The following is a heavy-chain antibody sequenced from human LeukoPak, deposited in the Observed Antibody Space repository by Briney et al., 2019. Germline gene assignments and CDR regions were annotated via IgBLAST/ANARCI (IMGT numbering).Heavy chain of an antibody. J-gene: IGHJ4*02. CDR2: ICSGGRT. CDR1: RFTLSINF. V-gene: IGHV3-53*01. CDR3: AKDPLGTMILRGFDY. Sequence: GGSLRHSRAPPRFTLSINFMSSVPHAPQTGLEWVSLICSGGRTYYAVSVKGRFTISRDNSKSMLYLQMNSLRAEDTAVYYCAKDPLGTMILRGFDYWGQGTLVTVSS. D-gene: IGHD3-22*01.